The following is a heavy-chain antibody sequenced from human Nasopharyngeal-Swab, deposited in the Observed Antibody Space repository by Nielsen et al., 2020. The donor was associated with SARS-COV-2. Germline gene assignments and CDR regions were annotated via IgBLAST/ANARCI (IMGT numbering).Heavy chain of an antibody. CDR2: ITGSGDAT. J-gene: IGHJ4*02. V-gene: IGHV3-23*01. CDR1: GFTFSRYT. Sequence: GESLTISCGASGFTFSRYTMSWVRQAPGRGLEWVSAITGSGDATYYADSVKGRFTISRDNSKNTLYLQMNSLRAEDTAVYYCARVTFGELFPDYWGQGTLVTVSS. D-gene: IGHD3-10*01. CDR3: ARVTFGELFPDY.